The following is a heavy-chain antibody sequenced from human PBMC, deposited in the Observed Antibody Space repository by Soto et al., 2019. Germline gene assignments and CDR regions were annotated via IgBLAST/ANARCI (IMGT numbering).Heavy chain of an antibody. CDR3: ARDLLRGYCSSTSCYSGMDV. CDR1: GGSISSGGYY. Sequence: SETLSLTCTVSGGSISSGGYYWSWIRQHPGKGLEWIGYIYYSGSTYYNPSLKSRVTISVDTSKNQFSLKLSSVTAADTAVYYCARDLLRGYCSSTSCYSGMDVWGQGTTVTVSS. D-gene: IGHD2-2*01. V-gene: IGHV4-31*03. CDR2: IYYSGST. J-gene: IGHJ6*02.